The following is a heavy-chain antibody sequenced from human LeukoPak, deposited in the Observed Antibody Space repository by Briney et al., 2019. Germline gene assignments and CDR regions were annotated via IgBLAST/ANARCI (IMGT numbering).Heavy chain of an antibody. Sequence: GASVKVSCKASGYTFTSYDINWVRQAPGQGLEWMGWMNPNSGNTDYAQKFQGRVTMTRNTSISTAYMELSSLRSEDTAVYYCAVLPAGRRIRERITMIWRDAFDIWGQGTMVTVSS. CDR2: MNPNSGNT. CDR1: GYTFTSYD. D-gene: IGHD3-22*01. V-gene: IGHV1-8*01. J-gene: IGHJ3*02. CDR3: AVLPAGRRIRERITMIWRDAFDI.